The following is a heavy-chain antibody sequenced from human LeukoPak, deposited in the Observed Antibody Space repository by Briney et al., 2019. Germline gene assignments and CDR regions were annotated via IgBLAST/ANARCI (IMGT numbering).Heavy chain of an antibody. Sequence: GGALRLSCAASGFTFSSYWMHWGRQAPGKGLVWVSRINSDGRSTSYADSVKGRFTISRDNAKNPLYLQMNSLSAEDTAVYYCASLRHSSGYSWGQGTLVTVSS. D-gene: IGHD3-22*01. CDR3: ASLRHSSGYS. CDR2: INSDGRST. J-gene: IGHJ5*02. V-gene: IGHV3-74*01. CDR1: GFTFSSYW.